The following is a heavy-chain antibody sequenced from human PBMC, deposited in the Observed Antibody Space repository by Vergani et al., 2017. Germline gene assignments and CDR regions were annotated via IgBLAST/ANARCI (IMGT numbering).Heavy chain of an antibody. V-gene: IGHV3-7*03. D-gene: IGHD4-17*01. CDR2: IKQDGSEK. CDR3: ARDQPGDYGDYYYYYYYGMDV. Sequence: EVQLVESGGGLVKPGGSLRLSCAASGFTFSSYWMSWVRQAPGKGLEWVANIKQDGSEKYYVDSVKGRFTISRDNAKNSLYLQMNSLRAEDTAVYYCARDQPGDYGDYYYYYYYGMDVWGQGTTVTVAS. CDR1: GFTFSSYW. J-gene: IGHJ6*02.